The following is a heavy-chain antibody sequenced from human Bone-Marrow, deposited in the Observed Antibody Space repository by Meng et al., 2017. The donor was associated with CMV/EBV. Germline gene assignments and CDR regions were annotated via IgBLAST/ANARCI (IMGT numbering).Heavy chain of an antibody. D-gene: IGHD3-22*01. Sequence: GESMKISCAASGSSFSSYAMSWVRQAPGKGLEWVSAISGSGGSTYYADSVKGRFTISRDNTKNTLYLQMDSMRAEDTAVYYCANTRGRITMIVVATRYVGYFDYWGQGTLVTVSS. J-gene: IGHJ4*02. V-gene: IGHV3-23*01. CDR1: GSSFSSYA. CDR2: ISGSGGST. CDR3: ANTRGRITMIVVATRYVGYFDY.